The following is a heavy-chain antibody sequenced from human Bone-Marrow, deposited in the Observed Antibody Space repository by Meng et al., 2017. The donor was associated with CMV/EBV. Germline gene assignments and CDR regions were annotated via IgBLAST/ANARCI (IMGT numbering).Heavy chain of an antibody. CDR2: ISYDGSNK. V-gene: IGHV3-30*04. CDR3: PRWGQLVNYGMDV. Sequence: GESLKISCAASGFTFSSFAMHWVRQAPGKGLEWVAVISYDGSNKYYADSVKGRFTISRDNSKNTLYLQMNSLRAEDTAVYYCPRWGQLVNYGMDVWGQGTTVTCYS. D-gene: IGHD6-6*01. CDR1: GFTFSSFA. J-gene: IGHJ6*01.